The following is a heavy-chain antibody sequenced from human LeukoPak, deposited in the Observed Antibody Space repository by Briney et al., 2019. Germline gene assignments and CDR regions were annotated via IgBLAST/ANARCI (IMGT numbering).Heavy chain of an antibody. D-gene: IGHD3-9*01. CDR1: GATLSNTNFY. CDR3: ARLTKGRYFDYIFDY. J-gene: IGHJ4*02. V-gene: IGHV4-39*01. Sequence: SETLSLTCTVSGATLSNTNFYWGWIRQPPGKGLQWIGNIYYSGSTYHNPSLSSRVSMSVDTSKNQFSLKMTSVTAADTAVYYCARLTKGRYFDYIFDYWGQGTLFTVST. CDR2: IYYSGST.